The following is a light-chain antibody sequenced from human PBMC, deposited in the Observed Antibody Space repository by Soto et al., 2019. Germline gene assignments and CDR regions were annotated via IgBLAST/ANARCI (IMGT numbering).Light chain of an antibody. CDR2: GNS. J-gene: IGLJ1*01. CDR1: NSNIGAGYD. CDR3: QSYDSSLSGYV. V-gene: IGLV1-40*01. Sequence: QSVLTQPPSVSGAPGQRVTISCTGSNSNIGAGYDVHWYQQLPGTAPKLLIYGNSNRPSGVPDRFSDSKSATSASLALTGLQAEDEADYYCQSYDSSLSGYVFGTGTKVTVL.